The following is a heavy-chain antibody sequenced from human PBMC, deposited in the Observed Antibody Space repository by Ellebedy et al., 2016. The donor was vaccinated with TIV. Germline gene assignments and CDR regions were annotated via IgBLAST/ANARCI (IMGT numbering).Heavy chain of an antibody. CDR3: ARERRLEYYFDY. CDR2: INPSGRST. Sequence: AASVNVSCKASGYTFPGYYLHWVRQAPGQALEWMGMINPSGRSTTYAQKFQGRVTVTGDTSTSTVYMELSSLRSEDTAVYYCARERRLEYYFDYWGQGTLVTVSS. V-gene: IGHV1-46*01. CDR1: GYTFPGYY. J-gene: IGHJ4*02. D-gene: IGHD3-3*01.